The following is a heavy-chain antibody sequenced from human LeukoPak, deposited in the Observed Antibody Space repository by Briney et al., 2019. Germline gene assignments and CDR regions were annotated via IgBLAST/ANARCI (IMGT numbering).Heavy chain of an antibody. Sequence: SQILSLTCAISGDSVSSNSAAWNWIRQSPSRGLEWLGRTYYRSKWYYDYAVAVKSRISINPDTSKNQFSLQLSSVTPEDTAVYYCARDPVGGSTIFDYWGQGTLVTVSS. D-gene: IGHD1-26*01. V-gene: IGHV6-1*01. CDR3: ARDPVGGSTIFDY. CDR2: TYYRSKWYY. J-gene: IGHJ4*02. CDR1: GDSVSSNSAA.